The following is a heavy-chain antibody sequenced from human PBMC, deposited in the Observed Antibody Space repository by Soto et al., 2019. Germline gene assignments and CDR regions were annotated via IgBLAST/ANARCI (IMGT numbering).Heavy chain of an antibody. CDR1: GYTFTNND. Sequence: ASVKVSCKASGYTFTNNDVTWVRQATGQGLEWMGGIIPIFGTANYAQKFQGRVMITADESTSTAYMELSSLRSEDTVVYYRASSGLRGGYGDYYYYYGMDVWGQGTTVTVSS. CDR3: ASSGLRGGYGDYYYYYGMDV. V-gene: IGHV1-69*13. CDR2: IIPIFGTA. D-gene: IGHD5-12*01. J-gene: IGHJ6*02.